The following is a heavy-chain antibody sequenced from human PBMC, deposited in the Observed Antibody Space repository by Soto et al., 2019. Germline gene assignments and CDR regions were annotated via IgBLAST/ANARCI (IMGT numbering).Heavy chain of an antibody. Sequence: PGGSLRLSCAASGFIFSTYGMSWVRQAPGKGLEWVSSISGSGRGTYYADSVKGRFTISRDNSRNTLYLQMSSLRAEDTALYYCAKGPHWSTSGYYYTRLDDYWGQGTLVTVSS. J-gene: IGHJ4*02. CDR3: AKGPHWSTSGYYYTRLDDY. CDR1: GFIFSTYG. D-gene: IGHD3-22*01. CDR2: ISGSGRGT. V-gene: IGHV3-23*01.